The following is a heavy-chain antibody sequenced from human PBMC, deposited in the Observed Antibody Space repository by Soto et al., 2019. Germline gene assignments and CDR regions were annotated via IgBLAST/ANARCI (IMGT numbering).Heavy chain of an antibody. D-gene: IGHD3-10*01. CDR3: ARDPARITMVRGDAFDI. CDR1: GYTFTSYG. J-gene: IGHJ3*02. CDR2: ISAYNGNT. Sequence: ASVKVSCKASGYTFTSYGISWVRQAPGQGLEWMGWISAYNGNTNYAQKLQGRVTMTTDTSTSTAYMELRSLRSDDTAVYYCARDPARITMVRGDAFDIWGQGTMVTVSS. V-gene: IGHV1-18*01.